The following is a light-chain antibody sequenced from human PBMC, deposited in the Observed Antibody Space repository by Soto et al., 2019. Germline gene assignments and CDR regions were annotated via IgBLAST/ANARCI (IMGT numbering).Light chain of an antibody. CDR2: GVS. V-gene: IGLV2-14*01. CDR1: RSDIGSYNY. Sequence: QSALTQPASVSGSPGQSITISCSGTRSDIGSYNYVAWYQQFPGKTPKILIYGVSNRPSGVSSRFSGSKSGNTASLTISGLQPEDEADYYCISYTGISTSYVFGSGTKLTVL. J-gene: IGLJ1*01. CDR3: ISYTGISTSYV.